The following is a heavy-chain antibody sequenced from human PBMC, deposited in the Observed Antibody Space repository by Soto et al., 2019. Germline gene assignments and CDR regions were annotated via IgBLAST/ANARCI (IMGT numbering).Heavy chain of an antibody. CDR2: ISGSGGST. D-gene: IGHD5-12*01. J-gene: IGHJ6*03. V-gene: IGHV3-23*01. CDR3: AKKAWLRFRGYYYYYMDV. Sequence: EVQLLESGGGLVQPGGSLRLSCAASGFTFSSYAMSWVRQAPGKGLEWVSAISGSGGSTYYADSVKGRFTISRDNSKNTLYLQMNSLRAEDTAVYYCAKKAWLRFRGYYYYYMDVWGKGTTVTVSS. CDR1: GFTFSSYA.